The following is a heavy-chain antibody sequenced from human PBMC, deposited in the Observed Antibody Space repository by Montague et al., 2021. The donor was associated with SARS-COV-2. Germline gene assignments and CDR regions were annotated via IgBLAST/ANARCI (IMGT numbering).Heavy chain of an antibody. Sequence: SLRLSCAASGFTFSSYDMHWVRQATGKGLEWVSAIGTAGDTYYPGSVKGRFTISRENAKNSLYLQMNSLRAGDTAVYYCARRDITMVHGVITYYYYYGMDVWGQGTTVTVSS. CDR1: GFTFSSYD. CDR3: ARRDITMVHGVITYYYYYGMDV. J-gene: IGHJ6*02. V-gene: IGHV3-13*04. CDR2: IGTAGDT. D-gene: IGHD3-10*01.